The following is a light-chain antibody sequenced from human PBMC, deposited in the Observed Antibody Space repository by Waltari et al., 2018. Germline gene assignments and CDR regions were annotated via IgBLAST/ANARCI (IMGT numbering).Light chain of an antibody. CDR1: QSINTW. CDR2: KAS. CDR3: QQYFSYWGT. Sequence: DIQMTQSPSTLSASVGDRVTIPCRASQSINTWLAWYQQKPGKAPKLLINKASSLESGVPSRFRGSGSGTEFTLIISRLQPDDFATYYCQQYFSYWGTFGQGTKVEIK. J-gene: IGKJ1*01. V-gene: IGKV1-5*03.